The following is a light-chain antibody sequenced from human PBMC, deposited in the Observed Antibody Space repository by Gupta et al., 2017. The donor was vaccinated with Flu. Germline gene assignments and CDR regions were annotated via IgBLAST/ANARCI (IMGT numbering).Light chain of an antibody. CDR2: GNN. CDR3: QSYDNSLSGSKV. J-gene: IGLJ3*02. Sequence: QLVLTQPPSVSGAPVQRVTISCTGSTSNIGAGYDVHWYQQVPGRAPTRLIFGNNNRPSGVADRFSGSKAGTSASLAIAGLQAEDEADYYCQSYDNSLSGSKVFGGGTKLTVL. V-gene: IGLV1-40*01. CDR1: TSNIGAGYD.